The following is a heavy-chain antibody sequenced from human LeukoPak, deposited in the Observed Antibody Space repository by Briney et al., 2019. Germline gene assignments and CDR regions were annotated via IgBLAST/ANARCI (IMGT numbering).Heavy chain of an antibody. CDR3: ARVSGYRFDY. V-gene: IGHV4-59*01. CDR1: GGSISNYY. J-gene: IGHJ4*02. CDR2: IYNGVNT. D-gene: IGHD3-22*01. Sequence: PSETLSLTCTVSGGSISNYYWSWIRQPPGKGLEWIGYIYNGVNTNYNPSLKSRLTISVDTSRNQFSLKLSSVTAADTAVYYCARVSGYRFDYWGQGTLVTVSP.